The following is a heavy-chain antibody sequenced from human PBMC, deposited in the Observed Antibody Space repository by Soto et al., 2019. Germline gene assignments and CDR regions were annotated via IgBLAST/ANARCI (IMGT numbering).Heavy chain of an antibody. V-gene: IGHV4-61*08. CDR3: GVYYFDY. Sequence: SETLSLTCTVSGGSIDSGDYYWSWVRQPPGKGLEWIGYVYYSGTTNYNPFLKSRVTLSLDKSKNQFSLKMNSVTAADTAVYSSGVYYFDYWGQGTLVTVSS. CDR1: GGSIDSGDYY. J-gene: IGHJ4*02. CDR2: VYYSGTT.